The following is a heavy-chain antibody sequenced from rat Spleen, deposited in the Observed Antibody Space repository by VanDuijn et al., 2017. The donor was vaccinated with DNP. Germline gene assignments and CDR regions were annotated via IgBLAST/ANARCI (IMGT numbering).Heavy chain of an antibody. V-gene: IGHV5-22*01. Sequence: ELQLVESGGGLGQPGRSLRLSCAASGFTLSDFYMAWVRQAPTKGLAWVAPISPSGSTYYGDSVKGRFTISRDNAKSTLYLQMNSLRSEDMATYYCARDAGGYWGQGVMVTVSS. CDR3: ARDAGGY. CDR2: ISPSGST. J-gene: IGHJ2*01. D-gene: IGHD1-11*01. CDR1: GFTLSDFY.